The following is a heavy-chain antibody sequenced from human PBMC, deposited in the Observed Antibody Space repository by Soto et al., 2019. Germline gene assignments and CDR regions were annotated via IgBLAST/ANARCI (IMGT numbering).Heavy chain of an antibody. Sequence: EAQLLDSGGGLVQPGGSLRLSCAASGFSSSSYVMGWVRQTPGKGLEWVSGIGGGGGRTYYADSVQGRFTISRDNSKNTLYLQMNSLRAEDTAVYYCANGWLDFWGQGTLVTVSS. CDR2: IGGGGGRT. J-gene: IGHJ5*01. CDR1: GFSSSSYV. CDR3: ANGWLDF. V-gene: IGHV3-23*01.